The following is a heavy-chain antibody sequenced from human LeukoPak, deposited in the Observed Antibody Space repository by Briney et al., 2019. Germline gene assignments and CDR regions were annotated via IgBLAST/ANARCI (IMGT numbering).Heavy chain of an antibody. Sequence: GGSLSLSCAASGFTFSSYAMSWVRQPPRRGLEWGVRIKSKTDGGTTDYAAPVKGRFASSRDDSKNTLYLQMNSLKTEDTAVYYCTTTTYYDFWSGYYPFDYGGQGTLVTVSS. D-gene: IGHD3-3*01. CDR3: TTTTYYDFWSGYYPFDY. CDR1: GFTFSSYA. J-gene: IGHJ4*02. CDR2: IKSKTDGGTT. V-gene: IGHV3-15*01.